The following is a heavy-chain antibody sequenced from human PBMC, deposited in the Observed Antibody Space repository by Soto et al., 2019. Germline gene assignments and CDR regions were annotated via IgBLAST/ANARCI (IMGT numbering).Heavy chain of an antibody. D-gene: IGHD1-1*01. J-gene: IGHJ4*02. CDR2: ISGTSNYM. CDR3: ARVLDPLNVALDY. Sequence: GGSLRLSCAASGFTFSTSDMNWVRQAPGKGLEWVSSISGTSNYMYYADSVKGRFTISRDNAKNSLYLQMNSLRAEDTAVYYCARVLDPLNVALDYWGQGTLVTVSS. CDR1: GFTFSTSD. V-gene: IGHV3-21*01.